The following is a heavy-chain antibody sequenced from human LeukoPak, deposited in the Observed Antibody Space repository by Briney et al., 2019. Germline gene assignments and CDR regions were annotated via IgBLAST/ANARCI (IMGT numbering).Heavy chain of an antibody. CDR2: ISGSGGST. CDR1: GFTFTSYA. D-gene: IGHD4-11*01. J-gene: IGHJ4*02. Sequence: PGGSLRLSCAASGFTFTSYAMSWVRQAPGKGLEWVSAISGSGGSTYYADSVKGRFTISRDNSKRTLYLQMNSLRAKDTAIYYCAKDSNYYPVGVYYWGQGTLVTVSS. CDR3: AKDSNYYPVGVYY. V-gene: IGHV3-23*01.